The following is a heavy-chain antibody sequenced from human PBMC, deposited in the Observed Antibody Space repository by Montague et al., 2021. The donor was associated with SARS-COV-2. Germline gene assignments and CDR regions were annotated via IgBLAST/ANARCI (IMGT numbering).Heavy chain of an antibody. V-gene: IGHV4-61*02. CDR2: IRTTGHT. Sequence: SQTLSLTCTVSGASISTGIYYWSWIRQPAGKGLEWIGRIRTTGHTDYNSSLESRVFMSVDTSTNQFSLSLTSVTAADTAVYFCARFGSGTLESDLWGQGTLVTVSS. D-gene: IGHD1-26*01. J-gene: IGHJ5*02. CDR3: ARFGSGTLESDL. CDR1: GASISTGIYY.